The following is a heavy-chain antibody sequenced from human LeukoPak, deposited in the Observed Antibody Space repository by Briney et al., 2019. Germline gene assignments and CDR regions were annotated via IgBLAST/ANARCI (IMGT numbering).Heavy chain of an antibody. Sequence: PGGSLRLSCAASGFTFDDYAMHWVRQAPGKGLEWVSGSSWNSGSIGYADSVKGRFTISRDNAKNSLYLQMNSLRAEDTALYYCAKENYGSGSSFDYWGQGTLVTVSS. V-gene: IGHV3-9*01. CDR1: GFTFDDYA. D-gene: IGHD3-10*01. J-gene: IGHJ4*02. CDR3: AKENYGSGSSFDY. CDR2: SSWNSGSI.